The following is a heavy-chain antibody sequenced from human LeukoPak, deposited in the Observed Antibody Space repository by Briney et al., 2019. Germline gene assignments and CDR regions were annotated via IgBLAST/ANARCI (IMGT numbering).Heavy chain of an antibody. CDR3: ARDRYYHDSSGYYPDYYYYGMDV. Sequence: ASVKVSCKASGYTFTGYYMHWVRQAPGQGLEWMGWINPNSGGTNYAQKFQGWVTMTRDTSISTAYMELCRLRSDDTAVYYCARDRYYHDSSGYYPDYYYYGMDVWGQGTTVTVSS. CDR1: GYTFTGYY. V-gene: IGHV1-2*04. J-gene: IGHJ6*02. CDR2: INPNSGGT. D-gene: IGHD3-22*01.